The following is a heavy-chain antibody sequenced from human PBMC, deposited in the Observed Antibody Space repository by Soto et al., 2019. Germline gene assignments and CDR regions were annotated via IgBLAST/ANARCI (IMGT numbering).Heavy chain of an antibody. CDR2: INHSGST. D-gene: IGHD3-9*01. V-gene: IGHV4-34*01. CDR3: ARTPPYYDILTGYYKAYYYYGMDV. J-gene: IGHJ6*02. CDR1: GGSFSGYY. Sequence: PSETLSLTXAVYGGSFSGYYWSWIRQPPGKGLEWIGEINHSGSTNYNPSLKSRVTISVDTSKNQFSLKLSSVTAADTAVYYCARTPPYYDILTGYYKAYYYYGMDVWGQGTTVTVSS.